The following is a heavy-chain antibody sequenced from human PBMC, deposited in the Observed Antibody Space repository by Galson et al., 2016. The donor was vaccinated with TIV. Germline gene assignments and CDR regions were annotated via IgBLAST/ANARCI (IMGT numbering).Heavy chain of an antibody. V-gene: IGHV5-51*01. J-gene: IGHJ6*02. Sequence: QSGAEVKKPGESQQISCKGSGYTFHSYWIACVRQMPGKGLEWMGIIYLGDSSTTFSPSFQGQVTITADKSINTAYLQWTTLQASDSDTYYCARSRHYDYWSGPSMDVWGQGTTVIVSS. CDR3: ARSRHYDYWSGPSMDV. D-gene: IGHD3-3*01. CDR2: IYLGDSST. CDR1: GYTFHSYW.